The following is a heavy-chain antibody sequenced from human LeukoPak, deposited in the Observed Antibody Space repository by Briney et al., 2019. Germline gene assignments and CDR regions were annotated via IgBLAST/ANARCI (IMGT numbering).Heavy chain of an antibody. CDR2: INPSGGST. V-gene: IGHV1-46*01. Sequence: ASVKVSCKASGYTFTSYYMHWVRQAPGQGLEWMGIINPSGGSTSYAQKFQGRVTMTRDTSTSTVYMELSSLRSEDTAVYHCAKRAGGWNSFNWFDPWGQGTLVTVSS. J-gene: IGHJ5*02. CDR3: AKRAGGWNSFNWFDP. D-gene: IGHD1-7*01. CDR1: GYTFTSYY.